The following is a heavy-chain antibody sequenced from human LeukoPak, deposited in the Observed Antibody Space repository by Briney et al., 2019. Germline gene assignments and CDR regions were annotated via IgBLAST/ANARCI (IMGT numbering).Heavy chain of an antibody. V-gene: IGHV4-39*07. CDR3: ARYYASGRYYFDY. D-gene: IGHD3-10*01. Sequence: SETLSLTCSVSGGAISSSDYYWAWIRQPPGKGLEWIGSIYYNGRTYSKPSLKSRVTISVGTSKKHFSLKLSSVTAADTAVYFCARYYASGRYYFDYWGQGTMATVSS. CDR1: GGAISSSDYY. CDR2: IYYNGRT. J-gene: IGHJ4*02.